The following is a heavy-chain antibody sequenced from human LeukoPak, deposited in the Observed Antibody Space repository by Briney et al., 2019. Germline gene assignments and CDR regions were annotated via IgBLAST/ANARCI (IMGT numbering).Heavy chain of an antibody. D-gene: IGHD3-16*01. CDR3: VCLGLGGLSLD. CDR2: VNSDGSGT. CDR1: GFTFSRYS. V-gene: IGHV3-74*01. J-gene: IGHJ4*02. Sequence: GGSLRLSCAASGFTFSRYSMHWVRQAPGKGLVWVSHVNSDGSGTDYADSVKGRFTISRDNAKNTLYLQMNSLRVEDAAVYYCVCLGLGGLSLDWGQGTLVTVSS.